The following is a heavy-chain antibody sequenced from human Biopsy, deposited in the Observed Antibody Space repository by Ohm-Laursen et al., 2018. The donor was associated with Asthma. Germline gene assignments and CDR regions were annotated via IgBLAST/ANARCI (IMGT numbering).Heavy chain of an antibody. CDR1: PGSFSGFF. J-gene: IGHJ6*02. CDR3: ARGPELDV. CDR2: TNERGVT. V-gene: IGHV4-34*01. Sequence: SDTLSLTCDVYPGSFSGFFWTGIRQSPGKGLEWIGETNERGVTNNNPSLKSRVIISIDTYWNRVSLKLTSVTAADTAVYYCARGPELDVWGQGTTVTVSS.